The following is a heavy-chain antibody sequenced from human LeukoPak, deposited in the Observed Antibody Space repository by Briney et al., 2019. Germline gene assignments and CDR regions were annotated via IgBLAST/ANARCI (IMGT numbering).Heavy chain of an antibody. CDR1: GDSISSSKFY. V-gene: IGHV4-39*07. CDR2: FSYSGST. J-gene: IGHJ4*02. CDR3: ARVESSSWYEYYFDY. D-gene: IGHD6-13*01. Sequence: PSETLSLTCTVSGDSISSSKFYWGWIRQPPGKGLEWIGSFSYSGSTNYNPSLESRVTISVDTSKNQFSLKLSSVTAADTAVYYCARVESSSWYEYYFDYWGQGTLVTVSS.